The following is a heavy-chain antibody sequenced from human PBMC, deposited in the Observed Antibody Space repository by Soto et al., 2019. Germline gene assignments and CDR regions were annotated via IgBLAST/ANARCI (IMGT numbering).Heavy chain of an antibody. CDR2: ISSSSSTI. CDR3: ARGRGHIVATPTPMDV. D-gene: IGHD5-12*01. Sequence: GVSLRLSCAASGFTFSSYSMNWVRQAPGKGLEWVSYISSSSSTIYYADSVKGRFTISRDNAKNSLYLQMNSLRDEDTAVYYCARGRGHIVATPTPMDVWGQGTTVTVS. CDR1: GFTFSSYS. V-gene: IGHV3-48*02. J-gene: IGHJ6*02.